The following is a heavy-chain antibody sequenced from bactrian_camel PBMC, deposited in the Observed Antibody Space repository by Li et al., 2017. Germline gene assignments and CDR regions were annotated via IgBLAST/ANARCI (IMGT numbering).Heavy chain of an antibody. CDR1: GDTNSDDC. D-gene: IGHD2*01. Sequence: VQLVESGGGSVQAGGSMRLSCVVSGDTNSDDCMGWFRQAPGKEREGVSGIHRGGGTTDYVASVKGRFSISRDNARNTLYLQMNSLGPEDTGMYYCAASGEYWSGGYYWVYWGQGTQVTVS. CDR3: AASGEYWSGGYYWVY. V-gene: IGHV3S31*01. CDR2: IHRGGGTT. J-gene: IGHJ4*01.